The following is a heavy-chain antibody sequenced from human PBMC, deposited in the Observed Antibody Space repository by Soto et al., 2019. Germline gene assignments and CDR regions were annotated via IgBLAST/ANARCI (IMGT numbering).Heavy chain of an antibody. D-gene: IGHD2-15*01. V-gene: IGHV4-39*01. CDR3: AIHPRSHRSQARDYYYMDV. CDR1: GGSISSSSYY. J-gene: IGHJ6*03. CDR2: IYYSGST. Sequence: QLQLQESGPGLVKPSETLSLTCTVSGGSISSSSYYWGWIRQPPGKGLEWIGSIYYSGSTYYNPSLKSRVTISVDTSKNQFSLKLSSVTAADTAVYYCAIHPRSHRSQARDYYYMDVWGKGTTVTVSS.